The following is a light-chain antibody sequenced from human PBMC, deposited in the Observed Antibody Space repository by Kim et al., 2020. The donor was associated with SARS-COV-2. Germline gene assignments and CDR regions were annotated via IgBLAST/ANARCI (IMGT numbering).Light chain of an antibody. CDR1: KLGDKY. Sequence: SYELTQPPSVSVSPGQTASITCSGDKLGDKYACWYQQKPGQSPVLVIYQDSKRPSGIPERFSGSNSGNTATPTISGTQPMDEADFYCQAWDSNTGVFGGGTQLTVL. CDR2: QDS. CDR3: QAWDSNTGV. V-gene: IGLV3-1*01. J-gene: IGLJ3*02.